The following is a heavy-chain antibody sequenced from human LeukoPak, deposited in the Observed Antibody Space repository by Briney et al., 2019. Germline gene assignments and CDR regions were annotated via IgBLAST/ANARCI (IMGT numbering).Heavy chain of an antibody. CDR2: IYTSGST. J-gene: IGHJ4*02. D-gene: IGHD5-18*01. CDR3: ASSSGYSYGYEYDY. Sequence: SQTLSLTCTVSGGSISSGSYYWSWIRQPAGKGLEWIGRIYTSGSTNYNPFLKSRVTISVDTSKNQFSLKLSSVTAADTAVYYCASSSGYSYGYEYDYWGQGTLVTVSS. CDR1: GGSISSGSYY. V-gene: IGHV4-61*02.